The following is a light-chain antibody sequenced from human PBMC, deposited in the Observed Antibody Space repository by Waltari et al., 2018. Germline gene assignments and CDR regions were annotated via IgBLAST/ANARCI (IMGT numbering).Light chain of an antibody. CDR1: PSTVGGND. J-gene: IGLJ3*02. CDR3: GTWDSSLGVWL. V-gene: IGLV1-51*02. Sequence: QSVLTQPPSVSAAAGQKVTISCSGRPSTVGGNDVFWYRQVPGTAPKLLIYETNRRPPGTPDRCSASKSGTSATLGITGLQPGDEAEYYCGTWDSSLGVWLFGGGTRLTVL. CDR2: ETN.